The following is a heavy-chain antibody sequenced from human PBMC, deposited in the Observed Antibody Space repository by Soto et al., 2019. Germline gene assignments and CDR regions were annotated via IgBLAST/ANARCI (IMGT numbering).Heavy chain of an antibody. CDR1: GYTFTDYA. J-gene: IGHJ4*02. CDR3: AKGSRMWTPDY. D-gene: IGHD2-21*01. V-gene: IGHV1-3*04. CDR2: ISTGNGNT. Sequence: QVQLVQSGDEVKKPGASVKVSCKNSGYTFTDYAIHWVPQAPGQRLEWLGWISTGNGNTKFSQKFQGRVTITRDTSATTAYMDLTSLRSEDTAVYFCAKGSRMWTPDYWVQGTLVTVSS.